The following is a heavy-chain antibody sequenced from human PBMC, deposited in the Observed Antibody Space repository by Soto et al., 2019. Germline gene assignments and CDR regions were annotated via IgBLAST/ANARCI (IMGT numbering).Heavy chain of an antibody. CDR3: ARGVVGIDY. V-gene: IGHV3-48*02. J-gene: IGHJ4*02. Sequence: EVQLVESGGGLVQPGGSLRLSCAASGFTFSSYSMNWVRQAPGKGLEWVSYISSSSSTIYYADSVKGRFTISRDNAKNSLSLQMNSLRDEDTAVYYCARGVVGIDYWGQGTLVTVSS. CDR1: GFTFSSYS. CDR2: ISSSSSTI.